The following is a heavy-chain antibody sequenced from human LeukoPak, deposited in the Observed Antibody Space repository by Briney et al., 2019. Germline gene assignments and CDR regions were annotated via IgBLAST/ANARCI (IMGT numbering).Heavy chain of an antibody. Sequence: GGSLRLSCAASGFTFSSYAMSWVRQAPGKGLEWVASIKQDGSETYYVDSVKGRFTISRDNAKISLFLQMNSLRVEDTAVYYCTCDLNRSDGLWGQGTMVTVSS. D-gene: IGHD2-8*01. CDR1: GFTFSSYA. J-gene: IGHJ3*01. CDR3: TCDLNRSDGL. V-gene: IGHV3-7*01. CDR2: IKQDGSET.